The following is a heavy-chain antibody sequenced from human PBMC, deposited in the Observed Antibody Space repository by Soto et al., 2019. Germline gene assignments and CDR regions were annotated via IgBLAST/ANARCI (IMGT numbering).Heavy chain of an antibody. V-gene: IGHV1-24*01. J-gene: IGHJ6*02. CDR2: FDPEGGEA. Sequence: ASVKVSCKISGHTLAEFSIHWVRQAPGKGLEWMGGFDPEGGEAIYAQKWHGRVTVTEDTVTDTAYMELSGLKSDDTAVYYCARERDYYGMDVWGQGTTVTVSS. CDR3: ARERDYYGMDV. CDR1: GHTLAEFS.